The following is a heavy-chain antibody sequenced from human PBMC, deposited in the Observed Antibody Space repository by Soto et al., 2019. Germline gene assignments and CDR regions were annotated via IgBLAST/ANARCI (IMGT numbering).Heavy chain of an antibody. D-gene: IGHD3-10*01. J-gene: IGHJ4*02. CDR2: IYYSGST. CDR3: ARSPPPIGVVRGVIDY. V-gene: IGHV4-59*01. Sequence: QVQLQESGPGLVKPSETLSLTCTVSGGSISSYYWSWIRQPPGKGLEWIGYIYYSGSTNYNPSLQSRVTISVDTSKNQFSLKLSSVTAADTAVYYCARSPPPIGVVRGVIDYWGQGPLVTVSS. CDR1: GGSISSYY.